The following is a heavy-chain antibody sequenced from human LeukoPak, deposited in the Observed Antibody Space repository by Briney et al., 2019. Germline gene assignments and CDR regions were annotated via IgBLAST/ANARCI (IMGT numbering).Heavy chain of an antibody. J-gene: IGHJ4*02. CDR2: IYSGGST. V-gene: IGHV3-66*01. Sequence: GGSLRLSCAASGFTVSSNYMSWVRQAPGKGLEWVSVIYSGGSTYYADSVKGRFTISRDNSKNTLYLQMNSLRADDTAVYYCARVRDGDYYDYWGQGTQVTVSS. CDR1: GFTVSSNY. D-gene: IGHD4-17*01. CDR3: ARVRDGDYYDY.